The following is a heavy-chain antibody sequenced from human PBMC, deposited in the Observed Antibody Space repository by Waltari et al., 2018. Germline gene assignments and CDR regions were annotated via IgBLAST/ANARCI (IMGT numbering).Heavy chain of an antibody. CDR2: IYHSGST. Sequence: QVQLQESGPGLVKPSETLSLTCAVSGYSISSGYYWGWIRQPPGKGLEGIGSIYHSGSTYYNPSLKSRVTISVDTSKNQFSLKLSSVTAADTAVYYCARGLGYYDPGDYWGQGTLVTVSS. CDR1: GYSISSGYY. D-gene: IGHD3-22*01. J-gene: IGHJ4*02. CDR3: ARGLGYYDPGDY. V-gene: IGHV4-38-2*01.